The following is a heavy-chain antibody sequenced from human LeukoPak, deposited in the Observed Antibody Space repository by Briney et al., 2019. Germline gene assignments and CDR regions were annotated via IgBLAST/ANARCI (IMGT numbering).Heavy chain of an antibody. D-gene: IGHD2-15*01. CDR3: ARATVERWWLPRYFQH. J-gene: IGHJ1*01. CDR1: GGSFSGYY. V-gene: IGHV4-34*01. CDR2: INHSGST. Sequence: PSETLSLTCAVYGGSFSGYYWSWIRQPPGKGLEWIGEINHSGSTNYNPSPKSRVTISVDASKNQFSLKLSSVTAADTAVYYCARATVERWWLPRYFQHWGQGTLVTVSS.